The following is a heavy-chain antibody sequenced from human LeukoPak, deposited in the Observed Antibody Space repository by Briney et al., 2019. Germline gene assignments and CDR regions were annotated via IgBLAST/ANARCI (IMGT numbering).Heavy chain of an antibody. D-gene: IGHD3-22*01. CDR3: AKDIHPGLDSGASCCFDY. CDR1: GYTFSRHG. Sequence: GASVKVSFKTSGYTFSRHGITWVRQAPGQGPEWMGWVSGYNGDTNYAKSVRGRVTMTTDTSTNTAYMELRSLRSDDTAVYYCAKDIHPGLDSGASCCFDYWGQGTPVTVSS. J-gene: IGHJ4*02. V-gene: IGHV1-18*01. CDR2: VSGYNGDT.